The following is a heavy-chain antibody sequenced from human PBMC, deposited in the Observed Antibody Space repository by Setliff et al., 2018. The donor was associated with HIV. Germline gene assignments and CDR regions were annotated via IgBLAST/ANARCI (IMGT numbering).Heavy chain of an antibody. CDR2: FYLTEST. D-gene: IGHD5-12*01. CDR1: GGSISSSSYY. CDR3: ARLWLRGPPT. V-gene: IGHV4-39*07. J-gene: IGHJ3*01. Sequence: SETLSLTCTVSGGSISSSSYYWVWIRQPSGKGLDWIGSFYLTESTNYNPTLKSRVTISGDTSRNQFSLKLSSVTAADTAVYYCARLWLRGPPTWGQGTMVTVSS.